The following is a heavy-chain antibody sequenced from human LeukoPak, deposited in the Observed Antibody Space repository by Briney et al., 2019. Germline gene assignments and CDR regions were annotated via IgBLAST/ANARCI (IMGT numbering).Heavy chain of an antibody. CDR2: VWSDASNK. CDR1: GFTFSTYG. J-gene: IGHJ6*02. V-gene: IGHV3-33*06. CDR3: AKARVITYYYYYGMDV. Sequence: GRSLRLSCAASGFTFSTYGMHWVRQAPGKGLEWVAIVWSDASNKYYADSVKGRFTISRDNSKNTVYLQMNSLRAEDTAVYYCAKARVITYYYYYGMDVWGQGTTVTVSS. D-gene: IGHD3-22*01.